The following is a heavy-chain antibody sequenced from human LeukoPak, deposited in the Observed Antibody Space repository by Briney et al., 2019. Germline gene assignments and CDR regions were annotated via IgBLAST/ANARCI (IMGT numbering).Heavy chain of an antibody. J-gene: IGHJ4*01. V-gene: IGHV4-38-2*02. CDR1: GSSMSSDYY. CDR3: ASRKLGNDY. D-gene: IGHD7-27*01. CDR2: ISDSGSA. Sequence: SETLSLTCTVSGSSMSSDYYWGWIRQPPGKGLEWIGSISDSGSAYYNPSLKSRVVISADTSKNQFSLKLSSVTAADTAVYYCASRKLGNDYWGQGTLVTVSS.